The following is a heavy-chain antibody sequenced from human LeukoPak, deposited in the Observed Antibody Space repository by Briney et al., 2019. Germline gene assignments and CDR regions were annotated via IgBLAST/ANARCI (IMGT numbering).Heavy chain of an antibody. J-gene: IGHJ4*02. CDR2: IWYDGSKT. CDR3: AKGGGVISYYFDY. V-gene: IGHV3-33*06. D-gene: IGHD3-10*01. Sequence: GGSLRLSCAASGFTFSNYGMHWVRQAPGKGLEWVAVIWYDGSKTYHADSVKGRFTISRDSSKNTLYLQVNSLRAEDTAVYYCAKGGGVISYYFDYWGQGTLVTVSS. CDR1: GFTFSNYG.